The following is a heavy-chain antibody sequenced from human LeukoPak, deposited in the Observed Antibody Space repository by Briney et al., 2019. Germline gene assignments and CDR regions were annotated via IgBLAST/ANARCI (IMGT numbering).Heavy chain of an antibody. D-gene: IGHD6-13*01. CDR2: IYYSGST. CDR3: ARGVVAAAGEVFDY. CDR1: GGSISSYY. V-gene: IGHV4-59*01. Sequence: SETLSLTCTVSGGSISSYYWSWIRQPPGKGLEWIGYIYYSGSTNYNPSLKSQVTISVDTSKNQFSLKLSSVTAADTAVYYCARGVVAAAGEVFDYWGQGTLVTVSS. J-gene: IGHJ4*02.